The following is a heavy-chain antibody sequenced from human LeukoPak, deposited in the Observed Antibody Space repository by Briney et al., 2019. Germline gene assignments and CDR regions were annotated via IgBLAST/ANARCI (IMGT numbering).Heavy chain of an antibody. V-gene: IGHV3-30*03. D-gene: IGHD3-10*01. CDR1: GFPFISYA. CDR3: ARGRSSMVRGVQGAFDI. CDR2: ISYDGSNK. Sequence: GRSLRLSCAASGFPFISYAIHWVRQAPGKGLEWVAAISYDGSNKFYADSVKGRFTISRDNPKNRLFLQMNSLRADDTAVYYCARGRSSMVRGVQGAFDIWGQGTMVTVSS. J-gene: IGHJ3*02.